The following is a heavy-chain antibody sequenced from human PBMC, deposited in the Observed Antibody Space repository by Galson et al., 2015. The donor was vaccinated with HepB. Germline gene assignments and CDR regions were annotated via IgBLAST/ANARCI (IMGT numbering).Heavy chain of an antibody. V-gene: IGHV3-30*18. CDR2: ISYDGSNK. Sequence: SLRLSCAASGFTFSSYGMHWVRQAPGKGLEWVAVISYDGSNKYYADSVKGRFTISRDNSKNTLYLQMNSLRAEDTAVYYCAKESGPGATDGLGYYYYYGMDVWGQGTTVTVSS. D-gene: IGHD1-26*01. CDR1: GFTFSSYG. J-gene: IGHJ6*02. CDR3: AKESGPGATDGLGYYYYYGMDV.